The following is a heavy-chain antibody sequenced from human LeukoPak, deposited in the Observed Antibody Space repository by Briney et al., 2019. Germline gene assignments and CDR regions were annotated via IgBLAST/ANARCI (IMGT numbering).Heavy chain of an antibody. CDR3: ARDYDVLTAYPPTQLFDP. J-gene: IGHJ5*02. V-gene: IGHV4-4*07. CDR2: IYTSRST. Sequence: GSLRLSCAASGFTFTRFSMHWIRQPAGKGLEWIGRIYTSRSTNYNPSLKSRVTMSVDTSKNQFSLKLNSVTAADTAVYYCARDYDVLTAYPPTQLFDPWGQGTLVTVSS. D-gene: IGHD3-9*01. CDR1: GFTFTRFS.